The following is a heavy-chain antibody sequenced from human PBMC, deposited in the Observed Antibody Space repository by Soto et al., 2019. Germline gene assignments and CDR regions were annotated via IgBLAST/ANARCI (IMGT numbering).Heavy chain of an antibody. CDR1: GGSISSSNW. J-gene: IGHJ6*02. D-gene: IGHD3-22*01. CDR2: IYHSGST. Sequence: PSETLSLTCAVSGGSISSSNWWSWVRQPPGKGLEWIGEIYHSGSTNYNPSLKSRVTISVDKSKKQFSLKLSSVTAADTVVYYCSMFPDSSGYYPRRYYYGMDVWGQGTTVTVSS. CDR3: SMFPDSSGYYPRRYYYGMDV. V-gene: IGHV4-4*02.